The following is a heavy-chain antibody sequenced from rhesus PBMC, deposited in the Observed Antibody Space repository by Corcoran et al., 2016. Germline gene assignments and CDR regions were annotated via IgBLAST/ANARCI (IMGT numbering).Heavy chain of an antibody. CDR1: GGSTSSNY. Sequence: QVQLQESGPGLVKPSETLSLTCAVSGGSTSSNYWNWLRQPPGKGLEWIGRIYGGSGSTSYNPPLPSRVTISTDTSKNQFSLKLSSVTAADTAVYYCASAYGLDSWGQGVVVTVSS. CDR2: IYGGSGST. V-gene: IGHV4-147*01. J-gene: IGHJ6*01. CDR3: ASAYGLDS.